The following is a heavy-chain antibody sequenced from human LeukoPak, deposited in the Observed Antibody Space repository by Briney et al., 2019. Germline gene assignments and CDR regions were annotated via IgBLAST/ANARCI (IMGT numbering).Heavy chain of an antibody. D-gene: IGHD2/OR15-2a*01. J-gene: IGHJ3*02. CDR3: AREGTLGGDDFDI. CDR2: ISSSGSPM. CDR1: GFTFNNYS. V-gene: IGHV3-48*04. Sequence: GGSLRLSCAVAGFTFNNYSMIWVRQAPGRGLEWVSYISSSGSPMYYADSVKGRFTITRDNAKNSLFLQMNSLRAEDTAVYYCAREGTLGGDDFDIWGQGTMVSVSS.